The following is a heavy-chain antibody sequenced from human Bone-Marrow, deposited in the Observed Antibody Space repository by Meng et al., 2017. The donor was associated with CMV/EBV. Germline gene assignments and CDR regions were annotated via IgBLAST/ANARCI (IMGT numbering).Heavy chain of an antibody. Sequence: GESLKISCAASGCTFSSYAMSWVRQAPGKGLEWVSVISGSGGSTYYADSVKGRFTISRDNSKNTLYLQMNSLRAEDTAVYYCAKDSTAAPFYWGQGTPVTVSS. CDR1: GCTFSSYA. J-gene: IGHJ4*02. CDR3: AKDSTAAPFY. CDR2: ISGSGGST. V-gene: IGHV3-23*01. D-gene: IGHD4-17*01.